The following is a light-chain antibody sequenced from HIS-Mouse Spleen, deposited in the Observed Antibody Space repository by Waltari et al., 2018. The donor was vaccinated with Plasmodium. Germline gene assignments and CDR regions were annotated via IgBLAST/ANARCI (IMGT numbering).Light chain of an antibody. CDR1: SVSVSPRSY. Sequence: QTVVTQEPSFSVSPGGTVTLTCGLRSVSVSPRSYPSWYQQPPGQSPRTLIYSTNTRSSGVPDRFSGSILGNKAALTITGAQADDESDYYCVLYMGSGIWVFGGGTKLTVL. V-gene: IGLV8-61*01. J-gene: IGLJ2*01. CDR3: VLYMGSGIWV. CDR2: STN.